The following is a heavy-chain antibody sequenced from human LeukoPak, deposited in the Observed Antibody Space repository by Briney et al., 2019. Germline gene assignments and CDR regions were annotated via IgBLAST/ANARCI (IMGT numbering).Heavy chain of an antibody. CDR3: LRSGRGTYYYFDY. Sequence: ASVKVSCKASGYTFSSYDINWVRQATGQGLEWMGWMNPNSGNTGYAQKFQGRVTMTRDTSISTAYMELSSLRSDDTAVYYCLRSGRGTYYYFDYWGQGTLVTVYS. CDR1: GYTFSSYD. CDR2: MNPNSGNT. J-gene: IGHJ4*02. V-gene: IGHV1-8*01. D-gene: IGHD1-26*01.